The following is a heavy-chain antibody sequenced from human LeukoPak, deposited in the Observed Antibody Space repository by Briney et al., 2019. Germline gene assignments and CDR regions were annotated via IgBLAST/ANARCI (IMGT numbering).Heavy chain of an antibody. Sequence: SVKVSCKASGGTFSSYAISWVRQAPGQGLEWMGRIIPIFGTANYAQKFQGRVTITTDESTSTAYMELSSLRSEDTAVYYCARDLQASRGYFDYWGQGTQVTVSS. V-gene: IGHV1-69*05. CDR1: GGTFSSYA. CDR2: IIPIFGTA. J-gene: IGHJ4*02. CDR3: ARDLQASRGYFDY. D-gene: IGHD3-10*01.